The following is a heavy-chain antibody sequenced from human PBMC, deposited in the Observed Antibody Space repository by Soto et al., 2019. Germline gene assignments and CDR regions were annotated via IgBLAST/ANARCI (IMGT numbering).Heavy chain of an antibody. D-gene: IGHD3-9*01. CDR3: AADFDWLSPSFFDY. Sequence: GASVKVSCKASGFTFTSSAVQWVRQARGQRLERIGWIVVGSGNTNYAQKFQERVTITRDMSTSTAYMELSSLRSEDTAVYYCAADFDWLSPSFFDYWGQGTLVTVSS. CDR1: GFTFTSSA. CDR2: IVVGSGNT. J-gene: IGHJ4*02. V-gene: IGHV1-58*01.